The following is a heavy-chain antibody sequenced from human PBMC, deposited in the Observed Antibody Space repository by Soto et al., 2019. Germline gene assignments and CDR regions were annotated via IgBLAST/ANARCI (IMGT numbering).Heavy chain of an antibody. Sequence: QVQLVQSGAEVKKPGSSVKVSCKASGGTFSTSAISWVRQAPGQGLEWVGGIMPVFATPDYAQKFQGRVTITADESTTTAYLELTSLRTDDVAVDYCSRDKYRAQLCVNYYYILDVLGQGTAITVSS. CDR3: SRDKYRAQLCVNYYYILDV. CDR1: GGTFSTSA. D-gene: IGHD3-16*01. CDR2: IMPVFATP. J-gene: IGHJ6*02. V-gene: IGHV1-69*12.